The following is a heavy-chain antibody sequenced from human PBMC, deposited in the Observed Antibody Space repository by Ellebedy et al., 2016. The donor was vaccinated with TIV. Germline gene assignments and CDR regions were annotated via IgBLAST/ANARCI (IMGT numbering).Heavy chain of an antibody. D-gene: IGHD5-18*01. V-gene: IGHV3-23*01. CDR2: IIGIGSYA. CDR3: AKDRTSGDGYWVFDN. CDR1: GFTFSTYS. Sequence: LGGSLRLSCVVSGFTFSTYSMTWVRQAPGKGLEYVAVIIGIGSYAYYADSVKGRFNIFRDDSKRTVDLQMNSLRAEDTAVYFCAKDRTSGDGYWVFDNWGQGTLVSVSS. J-gene: IGHJ4*02.